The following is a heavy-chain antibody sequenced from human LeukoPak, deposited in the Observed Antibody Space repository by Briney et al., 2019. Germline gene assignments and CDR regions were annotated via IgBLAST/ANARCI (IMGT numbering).Heavy chain of an antibody. CDR2: INQGGSDK. J-gene: IGHJ4*02. CDR1: AFTFSSHW. CDR3: TRDRSRAEDD. Sequence: GPSLTPSHAPSAFTFSSHWMRSVRQAPRKGLEWVANINQGGSDKYYVDSVKGRFTISRDNANNLLYLQMNSLRGEDTAVYYCTRDRSRAEDDWGQGTLVTVSS. V-gene: IGHV3-7*01. D-gene: IGHD1-14*01.